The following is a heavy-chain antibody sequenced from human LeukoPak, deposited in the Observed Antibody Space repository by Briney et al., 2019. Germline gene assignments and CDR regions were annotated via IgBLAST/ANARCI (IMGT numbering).Heavy chain of an antibody. D-gene: IGHD3-16*01. V-gene: IGHV3-7*03. J-gene: IGHJ6*02. CDR1: GFTFGKYW. CDR2: IKLDGSEK. Sequence: GGSLRLSCVASGFTFGKYWMSWVRQAPGKGLEWVANIKLDGSEKNYVDSVKGRFTISRDNTENSLYLQMNSLRAEDTAVYFCARGGGLDVWGQGATVTASS. CDR3: ARGGGLDV.